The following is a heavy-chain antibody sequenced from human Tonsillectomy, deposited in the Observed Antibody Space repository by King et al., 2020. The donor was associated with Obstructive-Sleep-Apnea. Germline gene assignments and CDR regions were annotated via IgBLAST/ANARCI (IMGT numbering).Heavy chain of an antibody. J-gene: IGHJ6*02. V-gene: IGHV4-59*01. CDR2: IYYSGST. CDR1: GGSISSYY. CDR3: ARDQVAAATIPSVGMDV. Sequence: VQLQESGPGLVKPSETLSLTCTVSGGSISSYYWSWIRQPPGKGLEWSGYIYYSGSTNYNPSLKSRVTISVDTSKNQFSLKLSSVTAADTAVYYCARDQVAAATIPSVGMDVWGQGTTVTVSS. D-gene: IGHD6-13*01.